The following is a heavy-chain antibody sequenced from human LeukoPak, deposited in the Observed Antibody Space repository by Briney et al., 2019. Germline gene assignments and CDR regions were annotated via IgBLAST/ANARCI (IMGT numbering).Heavy chain of an antibody. D-gene: IGHD2-2*01. J-gene: IGHJ4*02. CDR2: INPNSGGT. V-gene: IGHV1-2*02. CDR1: GYTFTGYY. CDR3: ARDVITEGYCSSTSCYEDFDY. Sequence: ASVKVSCKASGYTFTGYYMHWVRQAPGQGLEWMGWINPNSGGTNYAQKFQGRVTMTRDTSISTAYMELSRLRSDDTAVYDCARDVITEGYCSSTSCYEDFDYWGQGTLVTVSS.